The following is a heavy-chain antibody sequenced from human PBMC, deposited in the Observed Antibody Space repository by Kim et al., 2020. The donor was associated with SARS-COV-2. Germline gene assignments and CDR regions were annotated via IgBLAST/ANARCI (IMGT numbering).Heavy chain of an antibody. CDR2: IYYSGST. J-gene: IGHJ3*02. V-gene: IGHV4-61*01. D-gene: IGHD3-16*02. CDR1: GGSVSSGSYY. CDR3: ATVRDLNPREIRLGELSLGAFDI. Sequence: SETLSLTCTVSGGSVSSGSYYWSWIRQPPGKGLEWIGYIYYSGSTNYNPSLKSRVTISVDTSKNQFSLKLSSVTAADTAVYYCATVRDLNPREIRLGELSLGAFDIWGQRDNGHRLF.